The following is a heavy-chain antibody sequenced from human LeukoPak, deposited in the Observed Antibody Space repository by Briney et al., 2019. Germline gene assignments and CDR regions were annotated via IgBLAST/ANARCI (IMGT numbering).Heavy chain of an antibody. CDR1: GFXFSNYA. D-gene: IGHD5/OR15-5a*01. J-gene: IGHJ3*02. CDR2: ISGNGGRT. V-gene: IGHV3-64*01. CDR3: ARERYSVNDFDAFDI. Sequence: GGSLRLSCAASGFXFSNYAMHWVRQAPGNGLEYVSGISGNGGRTYYANSVKGRFTISRDNSKNTVYLQMGSLRADDMAVYYCARERYSVNDFDAFDIWGQGTMVTVSS.